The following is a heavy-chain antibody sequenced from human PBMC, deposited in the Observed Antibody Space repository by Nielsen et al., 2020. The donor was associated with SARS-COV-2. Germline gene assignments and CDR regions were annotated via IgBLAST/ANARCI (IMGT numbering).Heavy chain of an antibody. CDR1: GYTFISYP. V-gene: IGHV1-2*02. Sequence: SVKVSCKASGYTFISYPITWVRQAPGQGLEWMGWINPDSGGTDYAQKFQGRVTMTRDTSINTVYMELTSDDTAVYYCARARATIFGLVMSYGMDVWGQGTTVAVSS. CDR3: ARARATIFGLVMSYGMDV. CDR2: INPDSGGT. J-gene: IGHJ6*02. D-gene: IGHD3/OR15-3a*01.